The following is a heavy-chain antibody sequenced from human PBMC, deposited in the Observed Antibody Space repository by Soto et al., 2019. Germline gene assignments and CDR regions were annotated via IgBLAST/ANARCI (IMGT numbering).Heavy chain of an antibody. Sequence: SETLSLTCSVSGGSISSGGFYWSWIRRHPEKGLEWIGYIHYSGTAYYNASLKSRVSISAGTSKNQFSLNLSSVTAADTAVYYCARTYYDFRSGFYTCYFDCWGQGALVTVSS. CDR2: IHYSGTA. CDR1: GGSISSGGFY. D-gene: IGHD3-3*01. J-gene: IGHJ4*02. V-gene: IGHV4-31*03. CDR3: ARTYYDFRSGFYTCYFDC.